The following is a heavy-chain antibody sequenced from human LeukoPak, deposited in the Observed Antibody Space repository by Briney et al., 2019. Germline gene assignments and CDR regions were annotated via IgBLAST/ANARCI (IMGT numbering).Heavy chain of an antibody. J-gene: IGHJ5*02. CDR2: ISAYNGNT. CDR1: GYTFTSYG. V-gene: IGHV1-18*01. D-gene: IGHD6-19*01. CDR3: ARYQVFGWQWLVHWFDP. Sequence: ASVKVSCKASGYTFTSYGISWVRQAPGQGLEWMGWISAYNGNTNYAQKLQGRVTMTTDTSTSTAYMELRSLRSDGTAVYYCARYQVFGWQWLVHWFDPWGQGTLVTVSS.